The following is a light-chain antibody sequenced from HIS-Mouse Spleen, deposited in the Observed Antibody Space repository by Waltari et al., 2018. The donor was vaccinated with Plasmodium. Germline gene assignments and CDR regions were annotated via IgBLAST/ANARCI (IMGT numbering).Light chain of an antibody. J-gene: IGLJ3*02. CDR1: HIGSKS. Sequence: SSVLTQPPSVSVAPGQTARITCGRTHIGSKSVHGYQQKPGQAPVLVVYDDSDRPSGIPERFSGSNSGNTATLTISRVEAGDEADYYCQVWDSSSDHPVFGGGTKLTVL. CDR3: QVWDSSSDHPV. CDR2: DDS. V-gene: IGLV3-21*02.